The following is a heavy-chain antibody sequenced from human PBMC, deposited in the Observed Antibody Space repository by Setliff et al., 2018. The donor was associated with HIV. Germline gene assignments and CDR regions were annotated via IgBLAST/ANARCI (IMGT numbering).Heavy chain of an antibody. J-gene: IGHJ6*02. CDR3: ARNYYDSSGYYGMDV. V-gene: IGHV3-74*03. CDR2: INSDGTST. CDR1: GFIFSNYW. Sequence: GGSLRLSCAASGFIFSNYWMHWVRQAPGKGLVWVSRINSDGTSTTYADSVKGRFTISRDNAKNTLYLQMNSLRAEDTAVYYCARNYYDSSGYYGMDVWGQGTTVTVS. D-gene: IGHD3-22*01.